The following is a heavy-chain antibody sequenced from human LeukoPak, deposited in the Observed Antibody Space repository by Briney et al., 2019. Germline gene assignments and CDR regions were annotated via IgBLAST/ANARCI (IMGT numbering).Heavy chain of an antibody. CDR1: GFTFRTYS. V-gene: IGHV3-48*02. Sequence: GSLRLSCAASGFTFRTYSMNWVRQAPGKGLEWVSYISSSSSGLYYADSVKGRFTISRDNAKNSLYLQMNSLRDEDTAVYYCARESSYYLDYWGQGTLVTVSS. CDR3: ARESSYYLDY. CDR2: ISSSSSGL. J-gene: IGHJ4*02. D-gene: IGHD6-13*01.